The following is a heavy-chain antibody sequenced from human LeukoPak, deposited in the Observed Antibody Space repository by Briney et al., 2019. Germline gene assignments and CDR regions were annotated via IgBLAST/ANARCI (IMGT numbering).Heavy chain of an antibody. CDR2: INPNSGGT. CDR1: GYTFTSYG. D-gene: IGHD4-11*01. V-gene: IGHV1-2*02. J-gene: IGHJ4*02. Sequence: ASVKVSCKASGYTFTSYGISWVRQAPGQGLEWMGWINPNSGGTNYAQKFQGRVTMTRDTSISTAYMELSSLRSDDTAVYYCARGDSNYGGIDYWGQGTLVTVSS. CDR3: ARGDSNYGGIDY.